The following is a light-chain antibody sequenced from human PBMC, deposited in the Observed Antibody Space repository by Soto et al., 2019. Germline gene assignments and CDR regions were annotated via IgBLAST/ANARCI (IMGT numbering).Light chain of an antibody. J-gene: IGKJ1*01. CDR3: QQYNGSPWT. CDR1: QTISSW. CDR2: QAS. V-gene: IGKV1-5*03. Sequence: DIQMTQSPSTLSASVGDRVTITCRASQTISSWLAWYQQKPGKAPKLLIYQASSLQKGVPSRFSGSESGTEFTLTISSLHPDDFATYYCQQYNGSPWTFGQGTKVEIK.